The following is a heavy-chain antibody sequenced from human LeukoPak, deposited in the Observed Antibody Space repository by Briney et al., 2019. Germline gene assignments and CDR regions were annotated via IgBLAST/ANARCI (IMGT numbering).Heavy chain of an antibody. CDR3: ARAGEGYYYGSGSYYSPNWFDP. CDR1: GYTFTSYD. Sequence: GASVKVSCKASGYTFTSYDINWVRQATGHGLEWMGWMNPNSGNTGYAQKFQGRVTMIRNTSISTAYMELSSLRSEDTAVYYCARAGEGYYYGSGSYYSPNWFDPWGQGTLVTVSS. J-gene: IGHJ5*02. V-gene: IGHV1-8*01. CDR2: MNPNSGNT. D-gene: IGHD3-10*01.